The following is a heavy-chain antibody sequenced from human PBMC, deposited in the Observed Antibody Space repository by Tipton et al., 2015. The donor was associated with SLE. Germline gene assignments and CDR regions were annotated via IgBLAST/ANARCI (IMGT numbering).Heavy chain of an antibody. D-gene: IGHD4-23*01. V-gene: IGHV3-33*06. CDR2: IWYDGSNK. CDR3: AKDDGGNYYSDY. J-gene: IGHJ4*02. Sequence: SLRLSCAASRFTFSSYGMHWVRQAPGKGLEWVAVIWYDGSNKYYADSVKGRFTISRGNSKNTLYLQMNSLRAEDTAVYYCAKDDGGNYYSDYWGQGTLVTVSS. CDR1: RFTFSSYG.